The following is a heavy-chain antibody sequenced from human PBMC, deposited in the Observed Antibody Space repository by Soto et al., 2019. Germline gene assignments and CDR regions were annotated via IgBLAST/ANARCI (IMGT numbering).Heavy chain of an antibody. J-gene: IGHJ3*02. CDR1: GYPFTSYG. CDR3: ARDLVGATKNAFDI. V-gene: IGHV1-18*04. D-gene: IGHD1-26*01. CDR2: ISAYNGNT. Sequence: GDSGKVSSKACGYPFTSYGISLVRQAPGQGLEWMGWISAYNGNTNYAQKLHGRVTMTTDTSTSTAYMELRSLRSDDKAVYYCARDLVGATKNAFDIWGQGTMVTVS.